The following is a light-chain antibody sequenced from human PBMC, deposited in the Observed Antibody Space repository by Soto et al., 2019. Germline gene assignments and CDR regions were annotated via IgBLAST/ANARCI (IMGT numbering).Light chain of an antibody. J-gene: IGKJ4*01. CDR3: QQYGRSLT. Sequence: EIVLTQSPGTLSLSPGERATLSCRASQSVTNSYLAWYQQKPGQAPRLFIYDASRRATVIPDRFSGSGSGTAFTPTISRLQPEDFAVYYCQQYGRSLTFGGGTKVEIK. V-gene: IGKV3-20*01. CDR1: QSVTNSY. CDR2: DAS.